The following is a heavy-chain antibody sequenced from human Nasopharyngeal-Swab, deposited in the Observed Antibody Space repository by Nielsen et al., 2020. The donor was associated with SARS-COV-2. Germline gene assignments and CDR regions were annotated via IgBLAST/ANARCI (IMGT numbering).Heavy chain of an antibody. V-gene: IGHV3-7*03. CDR3: ARQGVFVPAYFHQYYMDV. Sequence: GESLKISCAASGFSFSTYWMTLVRQAPGKGLEWVANIKQDGSEKYYVDSVKGRFTVSRDSPKNLLYLQVNSLRAEDTAVYYCARQGVFVPAYFHQYYMDVWGKGTTVTVSS. D-gene: IGHD3-16*02. J-gene: IGHJ6*03. CDR1: GFSFSTYW. CDR2: IKQDGSEK.